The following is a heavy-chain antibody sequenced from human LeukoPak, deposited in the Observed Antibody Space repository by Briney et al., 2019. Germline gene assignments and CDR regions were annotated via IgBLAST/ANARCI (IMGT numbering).Heavy chain of an antibody. CDR2: INHSGST. CDR3: ARVTGYMIEDYFDY. CDR1: GGSFSDYY. D-gene: IGHD3-22*01. Sequence: SETLSLTCAVSGGSFSDYYWIWTRQAPTKGLQWIGEINHSGSTNYNPSLKSRVTMSVNTSKNQFSLNLSSVTAADTAVYYCARVTGYMIEDYFDYWGQGTLVTVSS. V-gene: IGHV4-34*01. J-gene: IGHJ4*02.